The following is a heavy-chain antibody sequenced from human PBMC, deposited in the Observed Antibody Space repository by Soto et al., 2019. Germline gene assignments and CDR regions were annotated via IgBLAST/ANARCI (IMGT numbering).Heavy chain of an antibody. CDR2: IWYDGSNK. Sequence: QVQLVESGGGVVQPGRSLRLSCAASGFTFSSYGMHWVRQAPGKGLEWVAVIWYDGSNKYYADSVKGRFTISRDNSKNTRNLQMNSLRAEDTAVYYCARDYYGSGSYYNVIGDYWGQGTLVTVSS. CDR1: GFTFSSYG. CDR3: ARDYYGSGSYYNVIGDY. D-gene: IGHD3-10*01. J-gene: IGHJ4*02. V-gene: IGHV3-33*01.